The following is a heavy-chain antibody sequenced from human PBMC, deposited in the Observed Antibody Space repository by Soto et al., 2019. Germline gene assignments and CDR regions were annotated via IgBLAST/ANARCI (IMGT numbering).Heavy chain of an antibody. Sequence: QVHLVQSGAEVRKPGSSVKVSCKTSGGTFSSYTIYWVRKAPGQGLEWMGRIIPLFGTTRYAQNFQERVTITAEESTSTTDMELSSLRAEETALYYCARRLDDRADEGFDVWGEGTAVTDSA. J-gene: IGHJ3*01. CDR1: GGTFSSYT. CDR3: ARRLDDRADEGFDV. V-gene: IGHV1-69*18. CDR2: IIPLFGTT.